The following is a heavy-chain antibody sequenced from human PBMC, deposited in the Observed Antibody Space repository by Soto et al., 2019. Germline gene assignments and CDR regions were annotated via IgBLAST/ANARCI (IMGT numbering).Heavy chain of an antibody. J-gene: IGHJ4*02. CDR3: ARAKGYIVATIKAYYFDY. Sequence: SETLSLTCTVSGGSISSYYWSWIRQPPGKGLEWIGYIYYSGSTNCNPSLKSRVTISVDTSKNQFSLKLSSVTAADTAVYYCARAKGYIVATIKAYYFDYWGQGTLVTVSS. CDR1: GGSISSYY. D-gene: IGHD5-12*01. CDR2: IYYSGST. V-gene: IGHV4-59*01.